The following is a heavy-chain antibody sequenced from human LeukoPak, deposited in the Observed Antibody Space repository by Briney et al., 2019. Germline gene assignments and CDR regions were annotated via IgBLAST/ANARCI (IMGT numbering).Heavy chain of an antibody. D-gene: IGHD6-13*01. V-gene: IGHV4-59*01. J-gene: IGHJ4*02. CDR1: GGSISSYY. Sequence: NPSETLSLTCTVSGGSISSYYWSWIRQPPGKGLEWIGYIYYSGSTNYNPSLKSRVTISVDTSKNQFSLKLSSVTAADMAVYYCARVVSSSWYAYYFDYWGQGTLVTVSS. CDR3: ARVVSSSWYAYYFDY. CDR2: IYYSGST.